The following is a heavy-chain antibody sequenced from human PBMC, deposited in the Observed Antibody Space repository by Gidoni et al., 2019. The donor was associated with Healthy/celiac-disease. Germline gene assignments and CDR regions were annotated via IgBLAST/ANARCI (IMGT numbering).Heavy chain of an antibody. Sequence: QVQLVASGGGVGKPGRSLRLSCRASGFTFSGYAMHWVRQAPGKGLEWVAVISYDGSNKYYADSVKGRFTISRDNSKNTLYLQMNSLRAEDTAVYYCARDDAPGIAVAGEIDYWGQGTLVTVSS. CDR1: GFTFSGYA. J-gene: IGHJ4*02. D-gene: IGHD6-19*01. V-gene: IGHV3-30*04. CDR3: ARDDAPGIAVAGEIDY. CDR2: ISYDGSNK.